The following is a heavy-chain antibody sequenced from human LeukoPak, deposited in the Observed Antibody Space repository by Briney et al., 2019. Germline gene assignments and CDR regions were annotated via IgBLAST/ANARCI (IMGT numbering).Heavy chain of an antibody. CDR2: IYYNGNN. Sequence: SEPLSLTCNVSGGSIGGHTFYWDWIRQPPGKGLEWIATIYYNGNNFYNPSLKSRVAISIDISKSQFSLHLSSVTAADTAIYYCARLTALAGHRGAFDIWGPGTMVTVSS. CDR1: GGSIGGHTFY. J-gene: IGHJ3*02. V-gene: IGHV4-39*01. CDR3: ARLTALAGHRGAFDI. D-gene: IGHD6-19*01.